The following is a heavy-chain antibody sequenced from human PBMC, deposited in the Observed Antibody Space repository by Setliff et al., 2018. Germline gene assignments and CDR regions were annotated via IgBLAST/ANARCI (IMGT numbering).Heavy chain of an antibody. Sequence: SVKVSCKASGDPFNAYGVSWVRQAPGQGLEWMGAIIPVLGMTDYAQKFQGRLTITADESTSTAYMELSSLRSEDTAVYYCARSRDYYDHYYMDVWGKGTTVTVSS. J-gene: IGHJ6*03. V-gene: IGHV1-69*10. CDR1: GDPFNAYG. CDR3: ARSRDYYDHYYMDV. CDR2: IIPVLGMT.